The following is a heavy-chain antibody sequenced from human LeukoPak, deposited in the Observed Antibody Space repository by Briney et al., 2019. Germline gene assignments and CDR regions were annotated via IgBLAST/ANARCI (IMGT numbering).Heavy chain of an antibody. CDR1: EFTFSRYS. CDR2: ISSRSSYI. CDR3: ARKGDYHDY. J-gene: IGHJ4*02. Sequence: GGSLRLSCAASEFTFSRYSMNWVRQAPGKGLEWVSSISSRSSYIYYADSVKGRFTISRDNAKNSLYLQMNSLRDEDTAIYYCARKGDYHDYWGQGTLVTVSS. V-gene: IGHV3-21*01.